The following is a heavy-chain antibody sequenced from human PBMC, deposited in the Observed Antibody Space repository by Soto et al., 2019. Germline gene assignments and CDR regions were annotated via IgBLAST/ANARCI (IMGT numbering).Heavy chain of an antibody. CDR3: ARHLSGYYYFDY. V-gene: IGHV4-59*08. Sequence: QVQLQESGPGLVKPSETLSLTCTVSGGSISSYYWSWIRQPPGKGLECIGYISYSGSTSYNPSLKSRLPISVDTSKNQFSRKLSSVTAADPAVYCCARHLSGYYYFDYWGQGTLVTVSS. CDR1: GGSISSYY. CDR2: ISYSGST. D-gene: IGHD3-22*01. J-gene: IGHJ4*02.